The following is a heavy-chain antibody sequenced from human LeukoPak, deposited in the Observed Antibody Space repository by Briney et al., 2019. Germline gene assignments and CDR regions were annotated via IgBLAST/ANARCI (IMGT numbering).Heavy chain of an antibody. Sequence: GGSLRLSCAASGFTFSSYWMHWVRQAPGKGLVWVSRISSDGSSTSYADSVKGRFTISRDNAKNTLYLQMNSLRAEDTAVYYCARPPSSGWYNYFDYWGQGTLVTVSS. CDR3: ARPPSSGWYNYFDY. D-gene: IGHD6-19*01. V-gene: IGHV3-74*01. CDR1: GFTFSSYW. CDR2: ISSDGSST. J-gene: IGHJ4*02.